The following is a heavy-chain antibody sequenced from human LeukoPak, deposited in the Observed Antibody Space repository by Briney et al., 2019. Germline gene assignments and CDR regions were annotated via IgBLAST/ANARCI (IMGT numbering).Heavy chain of an antibody. V-gene: IGHV3-30*02. CDR3: AKDQYSRSWYFPFDY. J-gene: IGHJ4*02. Sequence: GGSLRLSCAASGFTFSSYGMHWVRQAPGKGLEWVAFIRYDGSNKYYADSVKGRFTISRDNSKNTLYLQMNSLRAEDTAVYYCAKDQYSRSWYFPFDYWGQGTLVTVSS. D-gene: IGHD6-13*01. CDR2: IRYDGSNK. CDR1: GFTFSSYG.